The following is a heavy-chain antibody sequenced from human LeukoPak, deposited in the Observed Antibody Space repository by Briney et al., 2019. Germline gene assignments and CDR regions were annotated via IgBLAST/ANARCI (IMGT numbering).Heavy chain of an antibody. D-gene: IGHD6-25*01. CDR1: GKSFSGHY. V-gene: IGHV4-34*01. J-gene: IGHJ4*02. CDR2: VNHSGRT. CDR3: ARAREAAPIDY. Sequence: SETLSLTCAVYGKSFSGHYWSWIRQPPGKGLEWIGEVNHSGRTNYNPSLTSQVIISVDTSKNQFSLRLRSVTDADTAVYYCARAREAAPIDYWGQGTLVTVSS.